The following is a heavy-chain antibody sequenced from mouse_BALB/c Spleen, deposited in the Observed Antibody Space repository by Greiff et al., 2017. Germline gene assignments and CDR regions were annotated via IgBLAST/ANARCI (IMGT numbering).Heavy chain of an antibody. D-gene: IGHD2-14*01. Sequence: VQLKESGAELVKPGASVKLSCTASGFNIKDTYMHWVKQRPEQGLEWIGRIDPANGNTKYDPKFQGKATITADTSSNTAYLQLSSLTSEDTAVYYCAAYYRYDDYAMDYWGQGTSVTVSS. CDR2: IDPANGNT. CDR1: GFNIKDTY. J-gene: IGHJ4*01. V-gene: IGHV14-3*02. CDR3: AAYYRYDDYAMDY.